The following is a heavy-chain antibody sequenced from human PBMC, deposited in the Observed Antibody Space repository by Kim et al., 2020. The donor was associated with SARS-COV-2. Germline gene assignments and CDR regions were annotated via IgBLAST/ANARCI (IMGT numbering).Heavy chain of an antibody. D-gene: IGHD1-26*01. V-gene: IGHV4-31*03. Sequence: SETLSLTCTVSGGSISSGGYYWSWIRQHPGKGLEWIGYIYYSGSTYYNPSLKSRVTISVDTSKNQFSLKLSSVTAADTAVYYCARDLLTGVGYFDYWGQGTLVTVSS. CDR2: IYYSGST. CDR1: GGSISSGGYY. CDR3: ARDLLTGVGYFDY. J-gene: IGHJ4*02.